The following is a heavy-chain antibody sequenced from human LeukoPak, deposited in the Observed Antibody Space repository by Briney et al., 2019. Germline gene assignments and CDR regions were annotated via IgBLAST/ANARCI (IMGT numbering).Heavy chain of an antibody. D-gene: IGHD6-19*01. V-gene: IGHV3-23*01. J-gene: IGHJ6*03. CDR2: INVGGNTT. CDR3: TKELHVAVSVADYYYFYMDV. Sequence: GGSLRLSCAASGFAFSSFAMGWVRQSPGKGLDWLSTINVGGNTTFYADSVKGRFTISRDNSKNTLYLHMDSLRPDDTAIYYCTKELHVAVSVADYYYFYMDVWGRGTAVTVSS. CDR1: GFAFSSFA.